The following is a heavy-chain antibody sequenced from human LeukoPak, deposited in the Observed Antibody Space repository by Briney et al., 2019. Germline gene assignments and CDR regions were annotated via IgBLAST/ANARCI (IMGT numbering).Heavy chain of an antibody. Sequence: ASVKVSCKASGGTFSSYAISWVRQAPGQGLEWMGGIIPIFGTANYAQKFQGRVTITTDESTSTAYMELSSLRAEDTAVYYCARMFRSTGTTRYYFDYWGQGTLVTVSS. J-gene: IGHJ4*02. CDR3: ARMFRSTGTTRYYFDY. V-gene: IGHV1-69*05. CDR2: IIPIFGTA. D-gene: IGHD1-7*01. CDR1: GGTFSSYA.